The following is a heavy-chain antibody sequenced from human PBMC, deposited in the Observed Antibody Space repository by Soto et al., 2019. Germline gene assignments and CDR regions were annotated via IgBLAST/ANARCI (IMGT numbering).Heavy chain of an antibody. V-gene: IGHV1-18*04. J-gene: IGHJ6*02. Sequence: QVQLVQSGAEVKKPGASVKVSCKASGYTFTSYGISWVRQAPGQGLEWMGWISVYNGNTNYAQKLQGRVTMTTDTSTSTAYMELRSLRSDDTAVYYCAREDGSGSYSDTYYYYYGMDVWGQGTTVTVSS. D-gene: IGHD3-10*01. CDR2: ISVYNGNT. CDR1: GYTFTSYG. CDR3: AREDGSGSYSDTYYYYYGMDV.